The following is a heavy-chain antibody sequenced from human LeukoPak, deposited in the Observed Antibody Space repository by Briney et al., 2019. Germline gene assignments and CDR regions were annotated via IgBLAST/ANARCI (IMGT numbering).Heavy chain of an antibody. J-gene: IGHJ4*02. D-gene: IGHD6-19*01. CDR3: ARALYNNGWYPDYFDY. V-gene: IGHV3-7*01. CDR1: GFTFTSYW. Sequence: GGSLRLSCEASGFTFTSYWMSWVRQAPGKGLEWVANIKKDGSDKYYVDSVKGRFTISRDNARNSLYLQMNSLRAEDTAVYYCARALYNNGWYPDYFDYWGQGTLVTVSS. CDR2: IKKDGSDK.